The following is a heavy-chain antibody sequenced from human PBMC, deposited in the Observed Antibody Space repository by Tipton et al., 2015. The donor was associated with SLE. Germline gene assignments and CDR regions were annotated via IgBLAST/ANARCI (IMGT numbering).Heavy chain of an antibody. V-gene: IGHV3-30*04. CDR2: ISHDGSNK. CDR3: ARETAAAGYFFDY. J-gene: IGHJ4*02. Sequence: SLRLSCAASGFTFSSYAMHWVRQAPGKGLEWVAVISHDGSNKYYADSVKGRFTISRDNSKNTLYLQMNSLRAEDTAVYYCARETAAAGYFFDYWGQGTLVTVSS. CDR1: GFTFSSYA. D-gene: IGHD6-13*01.